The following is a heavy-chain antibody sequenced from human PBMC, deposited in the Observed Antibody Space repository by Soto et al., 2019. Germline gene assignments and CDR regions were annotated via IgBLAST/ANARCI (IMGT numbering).Heavy chain of an antibody. CDR2: ISAYNGNT. CDR1: GYTFTSYG. D-gene: IGHD2-2*01. CDR3: ARNEPMGIPAANKVDWFDP. V-gene: IGHV1-18*01. J-gene: IGHJ5*02. Sequence: ASVKVSCKASGYTFTSYGISWVRQAPGQGLEWMGWISAYNGNTNYAQKLQGRVTMTTDTSTSTAYMELRSLRSDDTAVYYCARNEPMGIPAANKVDWFDPWGQGTLVTVSS.